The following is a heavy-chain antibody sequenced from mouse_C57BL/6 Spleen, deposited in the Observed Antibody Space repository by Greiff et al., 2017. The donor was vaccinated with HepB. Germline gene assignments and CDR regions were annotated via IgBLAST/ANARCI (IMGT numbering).Heavy chain of an antibody. J-gene: IGHJ3*01. CDR1: GFTFSDYG. D-gene: IGHD2-3*01. Sequence: EVQVVESGGGLVKPGGSLKLSCAASGFTFSDYGMHWVRQAPEKGLEWVAYISSGSSTIYYADTVKGRFTISRDNAKNTLFLQMTSLRSEDTAMYYCARHGYSSWFAYWGQGTLVTVSA. CDR2: ISSGSSTI. CDR3: ARHGYSSWFAY. V-gene: IGHV5-17*01.